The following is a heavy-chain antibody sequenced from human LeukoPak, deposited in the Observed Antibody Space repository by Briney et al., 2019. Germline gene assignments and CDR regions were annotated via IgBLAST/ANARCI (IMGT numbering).Heavy chain of an antibody. J-gene: IGHJ3*02. CDR3: ARNRGYSYGRDAFDI. D-gene: IGHD5-18*01. V-gene: IGHV4-59*01. CDR1: GGSISSYY. CDR2: IYYSGST. Sequence: SETLSLTCTVSGGSISSYYWSWIRQPPGKGLEWIGYIYYSGSTNYNPSLKSRVTISVDTSKNQFSLKLSSVTAADTAVYYCARNRGYSYGRDAFDIWGQGTMVTVSS.